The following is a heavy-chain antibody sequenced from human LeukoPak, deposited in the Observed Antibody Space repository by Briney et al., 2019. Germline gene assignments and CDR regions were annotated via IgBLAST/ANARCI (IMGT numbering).Heavy chain of an antibody. J-gene: IGHJ3*02. CDR2: INHSGST. CDR1: GGSFSGYY. Sequence: PSETLSLTCAVYGGSFSGYYWSWIRQPPGKGLEWIGEINHSGSTNYNPSLKSRVTISVGTSKNQFSLKLSSVTAADTAVYYCARGRSSSWSRRDAFDIWGQGTMVTVSS. V-gene: IGHV4-34*01. CDR3: ARGRSSSWSRRDAFDI. D-gene: IGHD6-13*01.